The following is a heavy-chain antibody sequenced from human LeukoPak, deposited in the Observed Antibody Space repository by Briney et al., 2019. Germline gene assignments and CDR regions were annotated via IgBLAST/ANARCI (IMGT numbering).Heavy chain of an antibody. CDR3: ARRRDLYSGSYYPFDY. CDR1: GYSFTSYW. Sequence: GESLKISCKGSGYSFTSYWIGWVRQMPGKGLKWMGIIYPGDSDARYSPSFQGQVTISADKSISTAYLQWSSLKASDTAMYFCARRRDLYSGSYYPFDYWGQGTLVTVSS. CDR2: IYPGDSDA. V-gene: IGHV5-51*01. J-gene: IGHJ4*02. D-gene: IGHD1-26*01.